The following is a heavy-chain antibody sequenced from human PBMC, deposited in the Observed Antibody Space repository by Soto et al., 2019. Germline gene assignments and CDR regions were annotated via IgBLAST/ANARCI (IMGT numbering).Heavy chain of an antibody. V-gene: IGHV1-69*01. CDR2: IIPIFGTA. Sequence: QVQLVQSGAEVRKPGSSVKVSCKASGGTFSRHAISWVRQAPGQGLEWMGGIIPIFGTANHAQKFQGRVTSIADESTSTVYMDLSRLRAEDTAMYYCARGWGYDSNDYYYAYWGQGTLVIVSS. D-gene: IGHD3-22*01. J-gene: IGHJ4*02. CDR3: ARGWGYDSNDYYYAY. CDR1: GGTFSRHA.